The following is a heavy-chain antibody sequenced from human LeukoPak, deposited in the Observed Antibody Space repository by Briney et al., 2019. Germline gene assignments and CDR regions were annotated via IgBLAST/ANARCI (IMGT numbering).Heavy chain of an antibody. V-gene: IGHV3-21*06. CDR3: LRGDSRDF. D-gene: IGHD3-22*01. Sequence: GGSLGLSCAACGFAFSTYTMNWARQSPGKGLEWVASINSGGTTTHYADSVKGRFTISRDNAQNVLYLQMNGLRADDAAVYYCLRGDSRDFWGLGTLVTVSS. CDR1: GFAFSTYT. J-gene: IGHJ4*02. CDR2: INSGGTTT.